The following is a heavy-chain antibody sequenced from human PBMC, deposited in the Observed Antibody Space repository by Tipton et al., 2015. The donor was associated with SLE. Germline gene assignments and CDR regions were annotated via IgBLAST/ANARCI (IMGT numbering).Heavy chain of an antibody. CDR2: IYYSDNT. CDR1: GGSLRSSSHY. J-gene: IGHJ3*02. V-gene: IGHV4-39*01. CDR3: ARPREDYYGSGSYFAFDI. Sequence: TLSLTCTVSGGSLRSSSHYWAWFRQAPGKGLEWIGTIYYSDNTYYNPSLKSRLTISVDMAKNEVSLKLTSVTAADTAVYFCARPREDYYGSGSYFAFDIWGQGTKVTVSS. D-gene: IGHD3-10*01.